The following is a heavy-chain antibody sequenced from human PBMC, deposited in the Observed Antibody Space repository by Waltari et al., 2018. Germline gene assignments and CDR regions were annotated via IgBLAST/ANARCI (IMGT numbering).Heavy chain of an antibody. CDR3: ARVNQPYSSGWNPFDS. V-gene: IGHV3-30-3*01. J-gene: IGHJ4*02. CDR1: GFTFTDLA. Sequence: QVQLVESGGGVVQPGKSLRLSCPASGFTFTDLAWSSVRQAPGKGLEWVAVMSSDGGSKFYADSVKGRFIISRGKSKNTLYLQMNNLRVDDTAVYYCARVNQPYSSGWNPFDSWGQGTLVTVSS. CDR2: MSSDGGSK. D-gene: IGHD6-19*01.